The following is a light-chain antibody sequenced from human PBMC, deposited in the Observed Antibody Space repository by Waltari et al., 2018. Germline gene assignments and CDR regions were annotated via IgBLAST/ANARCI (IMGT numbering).Light chain of an antibody. CDR1: SGSIGNNY. CDR2: GNN. Sequence: NFMLTQPHSVSESPGKTVTISCTRNSGSIGNNYVQWTQQRPGSAPISVIYGNNQRPSGFPDRFSGSIDSSSNSASLTISGLKTEDEGDYFCQSYDSNNHVVFGGGTHLTVL. CDR3: QSYDSNNHVV. V-gene: IGLV6-57*04. J-gene: IGLJ7*01.